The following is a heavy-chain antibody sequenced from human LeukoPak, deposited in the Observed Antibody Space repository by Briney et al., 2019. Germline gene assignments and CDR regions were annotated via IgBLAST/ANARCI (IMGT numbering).Heavy chain of an antibody. V-gene: IGHV3-48*01. CDR3: ARESISGWYEYYYGMDV. CDR2: ITNSGNSK. J-gene: IGHJ6*02. CDR1: EFTFSSYS. D-gene: IGHD6-19*01. Sequence: PGGSLRLSCAASEFTFSSYSMNWVSQAPGKGLEWVSYITNSGNSKSYADSVKGRFTISRDNSKNTLYLQMNSLRAEDTAVYYCARESISGWYEYYYGMDVWGQGTTVTVSS.